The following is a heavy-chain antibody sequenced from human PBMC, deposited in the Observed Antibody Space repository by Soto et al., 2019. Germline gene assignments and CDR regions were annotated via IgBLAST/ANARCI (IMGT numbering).Heavy chain of an antibody. V-gene: IGHV3-23*01. CDR1: GFSFSSYV. CDR2: ISGSGGST. Sequence: GGSLRLSCAASGFSFSSYVMTWVRQAPGKGLEWVSAISGSGGSTYYADSVKGRFTISRDNSKNTLYLQMNSLRAEDTAVYYCALRGGSGWFDYWGQGTLVTVSS. D-gene: IGHD6-19*01. CDR3: ALRGGSGWFDY. J-gene: IGHJ4*02.